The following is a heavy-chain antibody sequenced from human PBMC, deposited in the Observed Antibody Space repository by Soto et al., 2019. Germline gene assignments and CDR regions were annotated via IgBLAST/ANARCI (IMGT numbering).Heavy chain of an antibody. CDR3: ARVPGP. CDR2: IYYSGST. CDR1: GGSISSSSYH. Sequence: ETLSLTCTVSGGSISSSSYHWGWIRQPPGKGLEWIGSIYYSGSTYYNPSLKSRVTISVDTSKNQFSLKLSSVTAADTAVYYCARVPGPWGQGTLVTVSS. V-gene: IGHV4-39*07. J-gene: IGHJ5*02.